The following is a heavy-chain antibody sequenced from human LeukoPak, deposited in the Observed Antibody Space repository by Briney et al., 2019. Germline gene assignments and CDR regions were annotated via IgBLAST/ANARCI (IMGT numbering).Heavy chain of an antibody. V-gene: IGHV1-18*04. CDR2: ISAYNGNT. J-gene: IGHJ4*02. Sequence: GASVKVSCKASGYTFTGYYMHWVRQAPGQGLEWMGWISAYNGNTNYAQKLQGRVTMTTDTSTSTAYMELRSLRSDDTAVYYCARDPLSMIVGDYWGQGTLVTVSS. CDR3: ARDPLSMIVGDY. CDR1: GYTFTGYY. D-gene: IGHD3-22*01.